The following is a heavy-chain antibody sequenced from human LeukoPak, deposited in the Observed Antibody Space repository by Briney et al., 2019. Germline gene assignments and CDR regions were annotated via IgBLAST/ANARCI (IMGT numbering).Heavy chain of an antibody. Sequence: GGSLRLSCAVSGLPFGSYGMTWVRQAPGKGLQWVSYISSSGSTIYYAGSVKGRFTISRDNAKNSLYLQMNSLRAEDTAVYYCARDVYNDDGIDYWGQGTLVTVAS. D-gene: IGHD3-10*01. CDR2: ISSSGSTI. CDR1: GLPFGSYG. CDR3: ARDVYNDDGIDY. V-gene: IGHV3-48*03. J-gene: IGHJ4*02.